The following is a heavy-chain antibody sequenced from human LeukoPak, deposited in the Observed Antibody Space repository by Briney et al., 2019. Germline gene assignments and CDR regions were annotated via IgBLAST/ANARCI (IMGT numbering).Heavy chain of an antibody. CDR3: ASSRAYYYGSGPYFDY. D-gene: IGHD3-10*01. J-gene: IGHJ4*02. Sequence: PSETLSLTCTVSGGSISSSSYYWGWIRQSPGKGLEWIGSIYYSGSTYYNPSLKSRVTISVDTSKNQFSLKLSSVTAADTAVYYCASSRAYYYGSGPYFDYWGQGTLVTVSS. CDR2: IYYSGST. V-gene: IGHV4-39*07. CDR1: GGSISSSSYY.